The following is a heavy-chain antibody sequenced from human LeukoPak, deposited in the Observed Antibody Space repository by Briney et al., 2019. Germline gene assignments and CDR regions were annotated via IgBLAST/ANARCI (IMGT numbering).Heavy chain of an antibody. CDR1: GYTFTSYD. J-gene: IGHJ4*02. Sequence: ASVKVSCKASGYTFTSYDINWVRQATGQGLEWMGWMNPNSGNTGYAQEFQGRVTMTRNTSISTAYMELSSLRSEDTAVYYCARSVTTVTTYFDYWGQGTLVTVSS. V-gene: IGHV1-8*01. CDR2: MNPNSGNT. D-gene: IGHD4-17*01. CDR3: ARSVTTVTTYFDY.